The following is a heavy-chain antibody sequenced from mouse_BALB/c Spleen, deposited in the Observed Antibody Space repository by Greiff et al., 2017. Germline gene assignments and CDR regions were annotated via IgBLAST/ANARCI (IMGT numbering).Heavy chain of an antibody. J-gene: IGHJ3*01. V-gene: IGHV2-6-5*01. CDR3: AKTGYYRYDAWFAY. Sequence: VQLVESGPGLVAPSQSLSITCTVSGFSLTDYGVSWIRQPPGKGLEWLGVIWGGGSTYYNSALKSRLSISKDNSKSQVFLKMNSLQTDDTAMYYCAKTGYYRYDAWFAYWGQGTLVTVSA. CDR2: IWGGGST. D-gene: IGHD2-14*01. CDR1: GFSLTDYG.